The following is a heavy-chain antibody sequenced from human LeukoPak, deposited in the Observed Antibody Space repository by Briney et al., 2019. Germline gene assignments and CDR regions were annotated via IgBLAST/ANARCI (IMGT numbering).Heavy chain of an antibody. CDR2: INSDGSST. D-gene: IGHD2-2*01. V-gene: IGHV3-74*01. J-gene: IGHJ5*02. CDR1: GFTFSSYW. CDR3: ARGIVVGRNWFDP. Sequence: GSLRLSCAASGFTFSSYWMHWVRHAPGKGLVWVSRINSDGSSTIYADSVKGRFTISRDNAKNTLYLQMNSLRAEDTAVYYCARGIVVGRNWFDPWGQGTLVTVSS.